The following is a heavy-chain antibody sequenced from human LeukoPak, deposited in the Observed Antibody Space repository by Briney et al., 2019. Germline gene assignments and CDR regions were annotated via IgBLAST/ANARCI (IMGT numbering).Heavy chain of an antibody. CDR3: ARGVVCDY. CDR1: GASISSYY. V-gene: IGHV4-59*12. J-gene: IGHJ4*02. Sequence: SETLSLTCTVSGASISSYYWSWIRQPPGKGLEWIGYIYSTWSTNYNPSLKSRVTISVDTSKNQFSLKLSSVTAADTAVYYCARGVVCDYWGQGTLVTVSS. D-gene: IGHD3-16*01. CDR2: IYSTWST.